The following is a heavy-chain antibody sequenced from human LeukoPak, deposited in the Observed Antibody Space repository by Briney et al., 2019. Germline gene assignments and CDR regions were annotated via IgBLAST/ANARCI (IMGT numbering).Heavy chain of an antibody. D-gene: IGHD3-16*02. CDR3: AREGGSYRPLDY. J-gene: IGHJ4*02. Sequence: SETLSLTCAVSGLSLPQTRYWPWLRQPPGQGLEWIGEVNLQGGTNYNPSLLRRLAISVDTSANHVSLQMTSVTAADTAVYYCAREGGSYRPLDYSGQGTLVTVSS. CDR1: GLSLPQTRY. V-gene: IGHV4-4*02. CDR2: VNLQGGT.